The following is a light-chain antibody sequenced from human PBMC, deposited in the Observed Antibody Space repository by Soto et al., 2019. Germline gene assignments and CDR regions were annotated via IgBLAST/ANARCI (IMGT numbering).Light chain of an antibody. V-gene: IGKV3D-20*02. J-gene: IGKJ5*01. Sequence: EIVLTQSPGTLSLSPGERATLSCRASQSVSSSYLAWYQQKPGQAPRLLIYGASSRATGIPDRFSGSGSGTDFTLTISSLEPEDFAVYYCQQRSNWPPPSITFGQGTRLEIK. CDR3: QQRSNWPPPSIT. CDR2: GAS. CDR1: QSVSSSY.